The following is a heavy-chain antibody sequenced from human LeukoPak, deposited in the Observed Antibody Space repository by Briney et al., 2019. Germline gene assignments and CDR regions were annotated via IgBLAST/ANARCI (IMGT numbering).Heavy chain of an antibody. Sequence: GGSLKLSCAASGFTFITYNMNWVRQAPGKGLEWVSSISSSGDYIYYTDSVKGRFTISRDNAKNSLYLQMNSLRAEDTAVYYCAKWGCSGGSCYPFDYWGQGTLVTVSS. V-gene: IGHV3-21*04. J-gene: IGHJ4*02. D-gene: IGHD2-15*01. CDR2: ISSSGDYI. CDR1: GFTFITYN. CDR3: AKWGCSGGSCYPFDY.